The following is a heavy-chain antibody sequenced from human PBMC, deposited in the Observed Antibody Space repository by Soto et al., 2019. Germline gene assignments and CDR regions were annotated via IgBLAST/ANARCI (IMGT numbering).Heavy chain of an antibody. CDR2: INAGNGNT. D-gene: IGHD3-10*01. Sequence: GASVKVSCKASGYTFTSYAMHWVRQAPGQRLEWMGWINAGNGNTKYSQKFQGRVTITRDTSASTAYMELSSLRSEDTAVYYCARTGGMVRDRSGYAFDIWGQGTMVTVSS. CDR3: ARTGGMVRDRSGYAFDI. V-gene: IGHV1-3*01. CDR1: GYTFTSYA. J-gene: IGHJ3*02.